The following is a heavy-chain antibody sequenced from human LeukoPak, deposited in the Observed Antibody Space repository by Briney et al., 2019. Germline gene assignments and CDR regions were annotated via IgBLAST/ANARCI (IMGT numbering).Heavy chain of an antibody. CDR2: ISAYNGNT. D-gene: IGHD2-2*01. Sequence: GASVKFSCKASGYTFTSYGISWVRQAPGQGLEWMGRISAYNGNTNYAQKLQGRVTMTTDTSTSTAYMELRSLRSDDTAVYYCARVNDIVVVPAYSPWGQGTLVTVSS. V-gene: IGHV1-18*01. CDR1: GYTFTSYG. J-gene: IGHJ5*02. CDR3: ARVNDIVVVPAYSP.